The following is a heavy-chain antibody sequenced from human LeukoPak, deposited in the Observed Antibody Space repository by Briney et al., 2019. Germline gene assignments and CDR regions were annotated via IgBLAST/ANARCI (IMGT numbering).Heavy chain of an antibody. V-gene: IGHV1-8*01. J-gene: IGHJ4*02. CDR1: GYTFTSYD. Sequence: ASVKVSCKASGYTFTSYDINWVRQATGQGLEWMGWMNPNSGNTGYAQKFQGRVTMTRNTSISTAYMELSSLRSEDTAVYYCARDHSSGWYADYWGQGTLVTVSS. CDR2: MNPNSGNT. D-gene: IGHD6-19*01. CDR3: ARDHSSGWYADY.